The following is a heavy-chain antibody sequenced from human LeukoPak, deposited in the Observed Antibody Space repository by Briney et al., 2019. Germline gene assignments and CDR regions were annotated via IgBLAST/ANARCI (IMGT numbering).Heavy chain of an antibody. V-gene: IGHV1-69*04. CDR1: GYTFTSYG. J-gene: IGHJ3*02. CDR3: ARDQTTYAFDI. Sequence: SVKVSCKASGYTFTSYGISWVRQAPGQGLEWMGRIIPILGIANYAQKFQGRVTITADKSTSTAYMELSSLRSEDTAVYYCARDQTTYAFDIWGQGTMVTVSS. D-gene: IGHD4-17*01. CDR2: IIPILGIA.